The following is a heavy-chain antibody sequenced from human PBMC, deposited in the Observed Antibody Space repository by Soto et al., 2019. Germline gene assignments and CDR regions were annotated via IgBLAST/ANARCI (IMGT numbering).Heavy chain of an antibody. CDR2: INAGNGNT. CDR1: GYTFTSYA. V-gene: IGHV1-3*01. D-gene: IGHD3-10*01. CDR3: ARGSHYYYYGSGRVGEWNY. Sequence: ASVKVSCKASGYTFTSYAMHWVRHAPGQRLDWMGWINAGNGNTKYSQKFQGRVTITRDTSASTAYMELSSLRSEETAVYYCARGSHYYYYGSGRVGEWNYWGQGTLVTVSS. J-gene: IGHJ4*02.